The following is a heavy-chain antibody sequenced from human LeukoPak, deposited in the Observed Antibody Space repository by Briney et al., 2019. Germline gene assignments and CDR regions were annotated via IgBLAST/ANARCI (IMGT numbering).Heavy chain of an antibody. Sequence: SETLPLTCAVYGGSFSGYYWSWIRQPPGKGLEWIGEINHSGSTNYNPSLKSRVTISVDTSKNQFSLKLSSVTAADTAVYYCAREGIAAAGTDYWGQGTLVTVSS. CDR3: AREGIAAAGTDY. J-gene: IGHJ4*02. CDR1: GGSFSGYY. V-gene: IGHV4-34*01. D-gene: IGHD6-13*01. CDR2: INHSGST.